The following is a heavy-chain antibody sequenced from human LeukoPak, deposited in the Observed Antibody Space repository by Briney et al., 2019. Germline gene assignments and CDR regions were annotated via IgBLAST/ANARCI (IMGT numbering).Heavy chain of an antibody. J-gene: IGHJ6*03. Sequence: PSETLSLTCTVSGVSINKYYWSWLRQPPGKGLEWIGDIYYSGSTDHNPSLTSRVTISVDTSKRQFSLKLTSMTSADTAVYYCAEACNFPYCGGDCYFPWAHDNGNYYFYMDLWGKGTTVTVSS. CDR2: IYYSGST. D-gene: IGHD2-21*01. CDR3: AEACNFPYCGGDCYFPWAHDNGNYYFYMDL. CDR1: GVSINKYY. V-gene: IGHV4-59*01.